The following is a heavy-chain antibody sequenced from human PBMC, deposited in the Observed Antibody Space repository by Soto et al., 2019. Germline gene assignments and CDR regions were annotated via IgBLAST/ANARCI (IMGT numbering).Heavy chain of an antibody. CDR1: GGSFSGYY. J-gene: IGHJ4*02. Sequence: SETLSLTCAVYGGSFSGYYWSWIRQPPGKGLEWIGEINHSGSTNYNPSLKSRVTISVDTSKNQFSLKLSSVTAADTAVYYCASTGAPLYYDFWSGYHTFDYWGQGTLVTAPQ. D-gene: IGHD3-3*01. CDR3: ASTGAPLYYDFWSGYHTFDY. V-gene: IGHV4-34*01. CDR2: INHSGST.